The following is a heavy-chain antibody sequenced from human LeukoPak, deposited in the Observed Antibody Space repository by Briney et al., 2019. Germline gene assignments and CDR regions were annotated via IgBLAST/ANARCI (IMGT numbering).Heavy chain of an antibody. Sequence: PGGSLRLSCAASGFTFSSYGMHWVRQAPGKGLEWVAVISYDGSNKYYADSVKGRFTISRDNSKNTLYLQMNSLRAEDTAVYYCAKDRYFVYWGQGTLVTVSS. CDR2: ISYDGSNK. J-gene: IGHJ4*02. V-gene: IGHV3-30*18. CDR3: AKDRYFVY. CDR1: GFTFSSYG.